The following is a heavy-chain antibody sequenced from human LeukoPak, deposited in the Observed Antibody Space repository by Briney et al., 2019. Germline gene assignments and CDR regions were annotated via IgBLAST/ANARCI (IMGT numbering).Heavy chain of an antibody. D-gene: IGHD3-10*01. J-gene: IGHJ6*02. CDR1: GFTFSSYW. CDR3: AKAITMVRGWYGYYYYGMDV. V-gene: IGHV3-23*01. CDR2: ISGSGGST. Sequence: PGGSLRLSCAASGFTFSSYWMSWVRQAPGKGLEWVSAISGSGGSTYYADSVKGRFTISRDNSKNTLYLQMNSLRAEDTAVYYCAKAITMVRGWYGYYYYGMDVWGQGTTVTVSS.